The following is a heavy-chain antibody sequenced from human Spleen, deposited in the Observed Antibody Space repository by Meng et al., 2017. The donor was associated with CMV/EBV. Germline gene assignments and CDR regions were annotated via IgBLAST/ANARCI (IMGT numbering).Heavy chain of an antibody. J-gene: IGHJ2*01. CDR2: TSSNGDT. CDR1: GGYLSARYCF. CDR3: ARGYRRGIRRWYFAL. Sequence: GGYLSARYCFSCLLRHPAEEGLGWGGYTSSNGDTYYAPSLKGRVTISVDTSTSQFSLKLSSVTAADTAVYYCARGYRRGIRRWYFALSGRGTLVTVSS. D-gene: IGHD2-2*02. V-gene: IGHV4-30-4*08.